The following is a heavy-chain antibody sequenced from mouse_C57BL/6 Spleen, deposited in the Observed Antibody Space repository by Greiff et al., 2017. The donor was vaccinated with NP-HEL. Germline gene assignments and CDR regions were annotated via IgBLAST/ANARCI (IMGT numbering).Heavy chain of an antibody. J-gene: IGHJ4*01. D-gene: IGHD2-10*02. CDR1: GYTFTSYW. CDR3: ARGGMGAMDY. Sequence: QVQLQQSGAELVRPGSSVKLSCKASGYTFTSYWMDWVKQRPGQGLEWIGNIYPSDSETHYNQKFKDKATLTVDKSSSTAYMQLSSLTSEDSAVYYCARGGMGAMDYWGQGTSVTVSS. V-gene: IGHV1-61*01. CDR2: IYPSDSET.